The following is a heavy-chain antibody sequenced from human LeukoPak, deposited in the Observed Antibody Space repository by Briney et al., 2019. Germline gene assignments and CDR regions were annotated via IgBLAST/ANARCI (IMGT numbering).Heavy chain of an antibody. CDR2: ISGSGGTT. Sequence: GGSLRLSCAASGFTFSSYGMRWVRQAPGKGLQWVSAISGSGGTTYYADSVKGRFTISRDNAKNSLYLQMNSLRAEDTAVYYCAVGIGYCSGGSCYLSQANYWGQGTLVTVSS. V-gene: IGHV3-21*01. CDR1: GFTFSSYG. D-gene: IGHD2-15*01. J-gene: IGHJ4*02. CDR3: AVGIGYCSGGSCYLSQANY.